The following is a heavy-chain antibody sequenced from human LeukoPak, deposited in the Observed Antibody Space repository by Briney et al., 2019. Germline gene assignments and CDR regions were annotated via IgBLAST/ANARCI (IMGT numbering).Heavy chain of an antibody. CDR3: ASSVITFGGAGYYFDY. D-gene: IGHD3-16*01. CDR2: INPNSGGT. CDR1: GYTFTGYY. J-gene: IGHJ4*02. Sequence: ASVKVSCKASGYTFTGYYMHWVRQAPGQGLEWMGWINPNSGGTNYAQKFQGRVTMTRDTSISTAYMELSRLRSDDTAVYYCASSVITFGGAGYYFDYWGQGTLVTVSS. V-gene: IGHV1-2*02.